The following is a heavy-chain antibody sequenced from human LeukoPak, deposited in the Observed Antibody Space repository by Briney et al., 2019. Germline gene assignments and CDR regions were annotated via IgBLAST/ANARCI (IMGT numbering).Heavy chain of an antibody. CDR3: ASSYSSGWYYFDY. CDR2: IYYSGST. CDR1: GGSISSGDYY. J-gene: IGHJ4*02. V-gene: IGHV4-30-4*08. Sequence: SQTLSLTCTVSGGSISSGDYYWSWIRQPPGKGLEWIGYIYYSGSTYYNPSLKSRVTISVDTSKNQFSLKLSSVTAADTAVYYCASSYSSGWYYFDYWGQGTLVTVSP. D-gene: IGHD6-19*01.